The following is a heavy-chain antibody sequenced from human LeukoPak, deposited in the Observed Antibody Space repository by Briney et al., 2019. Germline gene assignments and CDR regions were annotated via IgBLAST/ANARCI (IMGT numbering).Heavy chain of an antibody. D-gene: IGHD3-22*01. CDR2: IYPGDSDT. CDR3: ARLPMIVGEYYFDY. J-gene: IGHJ4*02. Sequence: VRQVPXKGLEWXGIIYPGDSDTRYSPSFQGQVTISADKSISTAYLQWSSLKASDTAMYYCARLPMIVGEYYFDYWGQGTLVTVSS. V-gene: IGHV5-51*01.